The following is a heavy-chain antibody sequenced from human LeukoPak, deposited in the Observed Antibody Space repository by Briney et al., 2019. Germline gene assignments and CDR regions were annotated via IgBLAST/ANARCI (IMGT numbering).Heavy chain of an antibody. CDR3: ATNSVPEF. D-gene: IGHD4-23*01. V-gene: IGHV3-30*02. CDR1: GFTFRIYG. J-gene: IGHJ4*02. Sequence: GGSLRLSCAASGFTFRIYGMYWVRQAPGKGLEWVAFIRYDGSEKYYADSVKGRFTISRDNSKNTLYLQMKSLRPEDTAVYYCATNSVPEFWGQGNLVTVSS. CDR2: IRYDGSEK.